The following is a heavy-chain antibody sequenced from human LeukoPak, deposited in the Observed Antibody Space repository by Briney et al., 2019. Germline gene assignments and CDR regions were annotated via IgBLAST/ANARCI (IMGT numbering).Heavy chain of an antibody. D-gene: IGHD2-15*01. V-gene: IGHV3-66*01. J-gene: IGHJ4*02. CDR3: ARVASRAALDY. Sequence: GGSLRLSCAASGFTVSSNYMSWVRQAPGKGLEWVSVIYSGGSTYYADSVKGRFTISRDNSKNTLYLQMNSLRAEDTAVYYCARVASRAALDYWGQGTLVTVSS. CDR1: GFTVSSNY. CDR2: IYSGGST.